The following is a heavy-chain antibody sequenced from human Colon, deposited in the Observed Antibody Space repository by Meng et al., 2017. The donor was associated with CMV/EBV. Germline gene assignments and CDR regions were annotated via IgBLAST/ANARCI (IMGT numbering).Heavy chain of an antibody. CDR3: TREGFDY. V-gene: IGHV1-2*06. J-gene: IGHJ4*02. Sequence: QVQLVQSGVEVKKPGTSVNLSCKASGYTFTGYGMHWVRPAPGQGLEWMGRIKPSTCDTNYAQNFQGRVTVTRDTSLSTVYMEVNSLTSDDTAVYYCTREGFDYWGQGALVTVSS. CDR1: GYTFTGYG. CDR2: IKPSTCDT.